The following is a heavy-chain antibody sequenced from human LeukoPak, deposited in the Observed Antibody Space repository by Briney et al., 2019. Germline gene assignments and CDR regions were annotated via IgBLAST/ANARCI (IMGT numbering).Heavy chain of an antibody. CDR1: GFTFSDYY. J-gene: IGHJ4*02. D-gene: IGHD6-13*01. CDR3: ARAGAAAALGTFDY. CDR2: ISSSSSYT. V-gene: IGHV3-11*06. Sequence: GGSLGLSCAASGFTFSDYYMSWIRQAPGKGLEWVSYISSSSSYTNYADSVKGRFTISRDNAKNSLYLQMNSLRAEDTAVYYCARAGAAAALGTFDYWGQGTLVTVSS.